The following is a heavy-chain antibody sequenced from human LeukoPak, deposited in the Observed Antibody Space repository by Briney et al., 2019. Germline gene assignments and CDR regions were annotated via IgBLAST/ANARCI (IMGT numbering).Heavy chain of an antibody. D-gene: IGHD6-19*01. CDR1: GGSISSYY. Sequence: SETLSLTCTVSGGSISSYYWSWIRQPPGKGLEWIGYIYYSGSTNYKPSLKSRVTISVDTSKNQFSLKLSSVTAADTAVYYCARDPTNTSGRNVYFDFWGQGSVVTVSS. V-gene: IGHV4-59*01. J-gene: IGHJ4*02. CDR3: ARDPTNTSGRNVYFDF. CDR2: IYYSGST.